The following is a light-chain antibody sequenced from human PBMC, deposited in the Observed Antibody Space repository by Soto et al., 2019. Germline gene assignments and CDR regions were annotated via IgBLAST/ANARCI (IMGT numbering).Light chain of an antibody. CDR1: SSNIGNNY. V-gene: IGLV1-51*02. J-gene: IGLJ3*02. Sequence: QSVLTQPPSVSAAPGQKVTISCSGSSSNIGNNYVSWYQQLPGTAPKLLIYENNKRPSGIPDRFSGSKSGTSATLGITGLPTGDEADYYCGTWDSSLGAGVFGGGTKLTVL. CDR3: GTWDSSLGAGV. CDR2: ENN.